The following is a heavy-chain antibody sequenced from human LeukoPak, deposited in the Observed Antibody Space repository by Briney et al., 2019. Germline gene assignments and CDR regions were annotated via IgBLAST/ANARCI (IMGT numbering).Heavy chain of an antibody. CDR3: AKDVPYCSSTICYKGFDY. Sequence: GGSLRLSCAASGFTFSSYWMSWVRQGPGKGLEWVANIKQDGSEKYYVDSVKGRFTISRDNAKNSLYLQMNSLRVEDTAIYYCAKDVPYCSSTICYKGFDYWGQGTLVTVSS. CDR2: IKQDGSEK. CDR1: GFTFSSYW. V-gene: IGHV3-7*03. J-gene: IGHJ4*02. D-gene: IGHD2-2*02.